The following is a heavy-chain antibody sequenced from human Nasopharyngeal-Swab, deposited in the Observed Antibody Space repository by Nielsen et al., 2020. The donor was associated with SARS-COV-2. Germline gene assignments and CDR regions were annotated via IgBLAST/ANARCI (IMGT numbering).Heavy chain of an antibody. V-gene: IGHV4-30-4*08. CDR1: GVSISSGDYY. CDR3: ARGNYYYYYMDV. Sequence: SETLSLTCTVSGVSISSGDYYWSWIRQPPGKGLEWIGYIYYSGSSYYNPSLNSRVSITVDTSKNQFSLRLSSVTAADTAVYYCARGNYYYYYMDVWGKGTTVTVSS. J-gene: IGHJ6*03. CDR2: IYYSGSS.